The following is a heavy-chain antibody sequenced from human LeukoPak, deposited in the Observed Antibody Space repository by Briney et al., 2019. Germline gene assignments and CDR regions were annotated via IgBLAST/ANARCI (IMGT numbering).Heavy chain of an antibody. Sequence: GAALDISFQGSEYSFTNYWIAWVRPMPGKGREWMGIIYPGDSDTTYSPSFQRQVIISADKSISTAYLQWSSLKASDTAMYYCARSRADIVVVPAALGTFDIWGQGTMVTVSS. CDR2: IYPGDSDT. V-gene: IGHV5-51*03. CDR1: EYSFTNYW. CDR3: ARSRADIVVVPAALGTFDI. D-gene: IGHD2-2*01. J-gene: IGHJ3*02.